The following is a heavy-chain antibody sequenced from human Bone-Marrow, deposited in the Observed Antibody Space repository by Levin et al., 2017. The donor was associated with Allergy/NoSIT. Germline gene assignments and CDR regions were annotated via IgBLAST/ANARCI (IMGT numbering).Heavy chain of an antibody. J-gene: IGHJ4*02. CDR3: ARAPHKGFCSSTSCAYYFDY. V-gene: IGHV3-7*01. Sequence: LSLTCAASGFTFSSYWMSWVRQAPGKGLEWVANIKQDGSEKYYVDSVKGRFTISRDNAKNSLYLQMNSLRAEDTAVYYCARAPHKGFCSSTSCAYYFDYWGQGTLVTVSS. CDR2: IKQDGSEK. CDR1: GFTFSSYW. D-gene: IGHD2-2*01.